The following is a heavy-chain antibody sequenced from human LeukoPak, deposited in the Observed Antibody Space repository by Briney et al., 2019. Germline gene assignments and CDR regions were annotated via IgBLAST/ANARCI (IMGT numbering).Heavy chain of an antibody. CDR1: GFTFSSYW. J-gene: IGHJ3*02. V-gene: IGHV3-7*01. Sequence: GGSLRLSCAASGFTFSSYWMSWVRQAPGKGLEWVANIKQDGSEKYYVESVKGRFTISRDNAKNSLYLQMNSLRAEDTAVYYCARVSRFGGGAFDIWGQGTMVTVSS. CDR2: IKQDGSEK. CDR3: ARVSRFGGGAFDI. D-gene: IGHD3-10*01.